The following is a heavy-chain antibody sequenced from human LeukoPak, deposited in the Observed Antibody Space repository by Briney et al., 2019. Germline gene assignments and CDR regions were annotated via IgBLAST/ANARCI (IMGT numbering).Heavy chain of an antibody. CDR2: INHSGST. V-gene: IGHV4-34*01. CDR3: AINNCGGDCPVGY. J-gene: IGHJ4*02. CDR1: GGSFSGYY. D-gene: IGHD2-21*02. Sequence: SETLSLTCAVYGGSFSGYYWSWIRQPPGKGLEWIGEINHSGSTNYNPSLKSRVTISVDTSKNQFSLKLSSVTAADTAVYYCAINNCGGDCPVGYWGQGTLVTVSS.